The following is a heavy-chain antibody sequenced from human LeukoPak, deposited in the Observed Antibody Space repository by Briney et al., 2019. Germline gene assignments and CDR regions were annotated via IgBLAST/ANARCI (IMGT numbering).Heavy chain of an antibody. Sequence: ASVKVSCKASGGTFSSYAISWVRQAPGQGLEWMGGIIPIFGTANYAQKFQGRVTITTDESTSTAYMELSSLRSEDTAVYYCASGTLWRGYSYAGYYYYYMDVWGKGTTVTVSS. CDR3: ASGTLWRGYSYAGYYYYYMDV. J-gene: IGHJ6*03. V-gene: IGHV1-69*05. CDR2: IIPIFGTA. D-gene: IGHD5-18*01. CDR1: GGTFSSYA.